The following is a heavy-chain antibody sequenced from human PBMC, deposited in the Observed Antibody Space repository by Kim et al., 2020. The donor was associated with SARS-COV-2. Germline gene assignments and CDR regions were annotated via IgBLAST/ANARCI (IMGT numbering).Heavy chain of an antibody. CDR2: IYYSGST. CDR1: GGSISSSSYY. V-gene: IGHV4-39*07. D-gene: IGHD3-9*01. Sequence: SETLSLTCTVSGGSISSSSYYWGWIRQPPGKGLEWIGSIYYSGSTYYNSSLKSRVTISVDTSKNQFSLKLSSVTAADTAVYYCARERVYYDILTGYYPFGFDYWGQGTLVTVSS. J-gene: IGHJ4*02. CDR3: ARERVYYDILTGYYPFGFDY.